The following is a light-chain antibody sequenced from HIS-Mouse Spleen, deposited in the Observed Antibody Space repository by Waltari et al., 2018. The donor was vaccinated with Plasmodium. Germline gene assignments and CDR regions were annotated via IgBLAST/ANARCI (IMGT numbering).Light chain of an antibody. CDR3: YSTDSSCNHRV. CDR2: EVS. V-gene: IGLV2-8*01. J-gene: IGLJ3*02. Sequence: QSALTQPPSASGSPGQSVTISCTGTSSDVGGYNYVSWYQQHPGKAPKLMIYEVSKRPSGVPYRVSGSKSGNTASLTVSGLQAEDEADYFCYSTDSSCNHRVFGGGTKLTVL. CDR1: SSDVGGYNY.